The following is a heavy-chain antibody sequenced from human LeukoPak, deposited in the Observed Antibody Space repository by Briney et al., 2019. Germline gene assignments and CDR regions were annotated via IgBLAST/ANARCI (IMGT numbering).Heavy chain of an antibody. CDR1: GYSFTSYW. CDR2: IYPGDSDT. Sequence: GESLKISCKGSGYSFTSYWIGWVRQMPGKGLEWMGIIYPGDSDTRYSPSFQGQVTISADKSISTAYLQWSSLKASDTAMYYCARLGSTYCGGDCYSRSWFDPWGQGTLVTVSS. D-gene: IGHD2-21*02. J-gene: IGHJ5*02. V-gene: IGHV5-51*01. CDR3: ARLGSTYCGGDCYSRSWFDP.